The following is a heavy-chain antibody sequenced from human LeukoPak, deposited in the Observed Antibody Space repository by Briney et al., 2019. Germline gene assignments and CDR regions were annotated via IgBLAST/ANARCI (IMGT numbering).Heavy chain of an antibody. CDR1: GFTSDDYA. Sequence: GGSLRLSCAASGFTSDDYAMHWVRQAPWKGLEWVSGISWNSGSIGYADSVKGRFTISRDNAKNSLYLQMNSLRAEDMALYYCAKDMGSDSSAPYYFDYWGQGTLVTVSS. CDR2: ISWNSGSI. CDR3: AKDMGSDSSAPYYFDY. D-gene: IGHD3-22*01. J-gene: IGHJ4*02. V-gene: IGHV3-9*02.